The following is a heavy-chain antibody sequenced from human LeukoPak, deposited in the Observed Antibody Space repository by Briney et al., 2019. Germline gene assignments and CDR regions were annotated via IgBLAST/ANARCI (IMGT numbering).Heavy chain of an antibody. CDR1: GGSISSYY. CDR2: IYYSGST. J-gene: IGHJ4*02. D-gene: IGHD5-12*01. V-gene: IGHV4-59*08. Sequence: TLSLTCTVSGGSISSYYWSWIRQPPGKGLEWIGYIYYSGSTNYNPSLKSRVTISVDTSKNQFSLKLSSVTAADTAVYYCARHATYGGYAYPSYYFDYWGQGTLVTVSS. CDR3: ARHATYGGYAYPSYYFDY.